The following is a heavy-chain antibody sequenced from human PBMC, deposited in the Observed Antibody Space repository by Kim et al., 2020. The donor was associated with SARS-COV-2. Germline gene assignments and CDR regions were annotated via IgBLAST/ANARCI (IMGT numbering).Heavy chain of an antibody. Sequence: SETLSLTCAVYGGSFSDYYWNWIRQPPGKGLEWIGEINHSGSTNYNPPLKSRVTISVDTSKNQFSLKLSSVTAADTAVYYCARRAQLEPTRVYYFYYMDGWGKGNPGTVSS. V-gene: IGHV4-34*01. CDR3: ARRAQLEPTRVYYFYYMDG. CDR1: GGSFSDYY. J-gene: IGHJ6*03. CDR2: INHSGST. D-gene: IGHD1-1*01.